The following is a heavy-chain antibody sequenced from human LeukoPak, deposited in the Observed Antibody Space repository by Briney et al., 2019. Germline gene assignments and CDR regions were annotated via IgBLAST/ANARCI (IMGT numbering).Heavy chain of an antibody. CDR3: ARDYSMTHAFDI. D-gene: IGHD1-26*01. Sequence: SETLSLTCTVSDGSISSGDYYWSWIRQPPEKGLEWIGYIYYSGSTYYSPSLKSRLTISVYTSKTLFSLKLSSVTAPDPALYYCARDYSMTHAFDIWGQGKLVTVSS. J-gene: IGHJ3*02. CDR1: DGSISSGDYY. V-gene: IGHV4-30-4*08. CDR2: IYYSGST.